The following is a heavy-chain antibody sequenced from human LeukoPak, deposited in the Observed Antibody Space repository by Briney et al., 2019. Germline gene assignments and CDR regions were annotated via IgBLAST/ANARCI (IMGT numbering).Heavy chain of an antibody. CDR3: ANTYSSSWYPLFDS. Sequence: GGSLRLSCAASGFTFSSFAVSWVRQAPGKGLEWVSTIVGSGDSTYYADSVKGRFTISRDNSKNTLYLQMNSLRAEDTAVYYCANTYSSSWYPLFDSWGQGTLVTVSS. D-gene: IGHD6-13*01. CDR2: IVGSGDST. V-gene: IGHV3-23*01. J-gene: IGHJ4*02. CDR1: GFTFSSFA.